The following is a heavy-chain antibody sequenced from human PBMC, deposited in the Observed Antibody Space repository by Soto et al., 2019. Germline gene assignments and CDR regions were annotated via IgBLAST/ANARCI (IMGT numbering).Heavy chain of an antibody. CDR2: TGISGRTT. V-gene: IGHV3-23*01. CDR1: GFTFSSYA. CDR3: TSRIYYRNTVTFDV. Sequence: PGGSLRLSCVASGFTFSSYAMSWVRQAPGKGLEWVSTTGISGRTTYYADSVKGRFTVSRDDSKNTLDLQMSSLRAEDTAVYYCTSRIYYRNTVTFDVWGQGTMVTVSS. D-gene: IGHD3-10*01. J-gene: IGHJ3*01.